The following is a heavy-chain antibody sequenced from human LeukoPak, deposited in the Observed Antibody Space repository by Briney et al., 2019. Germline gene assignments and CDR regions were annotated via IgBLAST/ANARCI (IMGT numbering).Heavy chain of an antibody. V-gene: IGHV5-51*01. D-gene: IGHD5-18*01. J-gene: IGHJ4*02. CDR2: VYPGDSDT. Sequence: GESLKISCKGSGYSFTSYWIGWVRQMPGKGLEWMGIVYPGDSDTRYSPSFQGQVTISADKSISTAYLQWSSLKASDTAMYYCARHAVDTAAASSEYYFDYWGQGTLVTVSS. CDR3: ARHAVDTAAASSEYYFDY. CDR1: GYSFTSYW.